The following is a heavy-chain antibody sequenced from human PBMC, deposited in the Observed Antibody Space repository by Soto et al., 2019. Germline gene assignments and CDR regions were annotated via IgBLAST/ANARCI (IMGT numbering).Heavy chain of an antibody. CDR3: ARAAVTIFGVVLYYYYGMDV. CDR2: IIPIFGTA. J-gene: IGHJ6*02. Sequence: SVKVSCKASGGTFSIYAISWVLQAPGQGLEWMGGIIPIFGTANYAQKFQGRVTITADESTSTAYMELSSLRSEDTAVYYCARAAVTIFGVVLYYYYGMDVWGQGTTVTVSS. V-gene: IGHV1-69*13. D-gene: IGHD3-3*01. CDR1: GGTFSIYA.